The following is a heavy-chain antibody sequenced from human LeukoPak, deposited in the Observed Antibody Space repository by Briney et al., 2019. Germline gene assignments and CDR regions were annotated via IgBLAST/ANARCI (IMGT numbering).Heavy chain of an antibody. CDR2: ISYDGSNK. V-gene: IGHV3-30*18. Sequence: GRSLRLSCVASGFTFSSYGMHWVRQAPRKGLERVAVISYDGSNKYYADSVKGRFTISRDNSKNTLYLQMNSLRAEDTAGYYCAKDSSGWSHYFDYWRQGTLVTVPS. D-gene: IGHD6-19*01. J-gene: IGHJ4*02. CDR3: AKDSSGWSHYFDY. CDR1: GFTFSSYG.